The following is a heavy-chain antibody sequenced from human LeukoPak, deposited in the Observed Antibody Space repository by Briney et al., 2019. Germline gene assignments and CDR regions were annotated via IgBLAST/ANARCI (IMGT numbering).Heavy chain of an antibody. CDR3: ARGNSGYDLDY. CDR1: GGSISSYY. Sequence: SETLSLTCTVSGGSISSYYWSWIRQPPGKGLEWIGYIYYSGSTNYNPSLKCRVTISVDTSKNQFSLKLSSVTAADTAVYYCARGNSGYDLDYWGQGTLVTVSS. CDR2: IYYSGST. J-gene: IGHJ4*02. D-gene: IGHD5-12*01. V-gene: IGHV4-59*01.